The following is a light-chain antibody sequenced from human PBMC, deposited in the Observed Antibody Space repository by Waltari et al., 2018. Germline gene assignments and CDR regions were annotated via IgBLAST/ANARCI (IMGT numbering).Light chain of an antibody. CDR1: SWHSTFA. V-gene: IGLV4-69*01. J-gene: IGLJ3*02. CDR3: ETWDTAIHV. Sequence: QLVVTQSPSASAPLGASVKLTCPLTSWHSTFAIAWHQQQPGKGPRYLMSLNSDGSHSRGDGIPDRFSGSSSGAERYLTISSLESEDEADYYCETWDTAIHVFGGGTKLTVI. CDR2: LNSDGSH.